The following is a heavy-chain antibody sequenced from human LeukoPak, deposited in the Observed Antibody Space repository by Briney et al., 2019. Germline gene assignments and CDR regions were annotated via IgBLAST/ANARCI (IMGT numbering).Heavy chain of an antibody. J-gene: IGHJ4*02. Sequence: KPGGSLRLSYAASGFTFSSYNINWVRQAPRKGLEWVSYISSSSSNIYYADSVKGRFTISRDNAKNSLYLQMNSLRTEDTAVYYCARIIGDRGGFDYWGQGTLVTVSS. D-gene: IGHD2-21*02. CDR2: ISSSSSNI. CDR1: GFTFSSYN. CDR3: ARIIGDRGGFDY. V-gene: IGHV3-21*01.